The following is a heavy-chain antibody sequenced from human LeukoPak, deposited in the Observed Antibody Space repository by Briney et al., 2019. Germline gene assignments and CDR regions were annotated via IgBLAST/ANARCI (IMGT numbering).Heavy chain of an antibody. V-gene: IGHV3-7*05. CDR1: GFTFSVYW. CDR3: ARGNSGYDYAFDI. D-gene: IGHD5-12*01. J-gene: IGHJ3*02. CDR2: IDQYGGQK. Sequence: PGGSLRLSCAASGFTFSVYWMTWVRQAPGKGLEWVATIDQYGGQKNYVESVKGRFTISRDNAENSLFLQMNSLRADDTAVYYCARGNSGYDYAFDIWCQGTMVTVSS.